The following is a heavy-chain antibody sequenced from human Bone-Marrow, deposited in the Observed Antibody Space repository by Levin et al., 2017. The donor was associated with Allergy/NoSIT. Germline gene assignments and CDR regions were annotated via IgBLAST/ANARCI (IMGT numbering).Heavy chain of an antibody. CDR3: ARSGGDPYYYYYMDV. CDR2: IYYSGST. V-gene: IGHV4-28*01. Sequence: SETLSLTCAVSGYSISSSNWWGWIRQPPGKGLEWIGYIYYSGSTYYNPSLKSRVTMSVDTSKNQFSLKLSSVTAVDTAVYYCARSGGDPYYYYYMDVWGKGTTVTVSS. D-gene: IGHD4-17*01. J-gene: IGHJ6*03. CDR1: GYSISSSNW.